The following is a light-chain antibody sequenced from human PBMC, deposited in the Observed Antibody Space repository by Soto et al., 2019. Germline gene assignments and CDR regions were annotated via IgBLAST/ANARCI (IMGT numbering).Light chain of an antibody. CDR3: QQRMNRPPT. V-gene: IGKV3-11*01. Sequence: EVVLTQSPVTLSLSPGDRAALSCRASQSVSTAVAWYQQKPGQAPRLLIYDASDMATGVPARFSGSGSGTDFTLTISSLEPEDFAVYFCQQRMNRPPTFGQGTKLDI. CDR1: QSVSTA. CDR2: DAS. J-gene: IGKJ2*01.